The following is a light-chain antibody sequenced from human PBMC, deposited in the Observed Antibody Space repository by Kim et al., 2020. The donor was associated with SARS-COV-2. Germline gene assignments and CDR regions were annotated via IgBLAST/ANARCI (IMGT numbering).Light chain of an antibody. CDR1: SGSIASNY. CDR2: EDN. V-gene: IGLV6-57*03. J-gene: IGLJ2*01. CDR3: QSYDSSNHVV. Sequence: KTVTLSCTRRSGSIASNYVQWYQQRPGSAPTTVIYEDNQRPSGVPDRFSGSIDSSSNSASLTISGLKTEDEADYYCQSYDSSNHVVFGGGTQLTVL.